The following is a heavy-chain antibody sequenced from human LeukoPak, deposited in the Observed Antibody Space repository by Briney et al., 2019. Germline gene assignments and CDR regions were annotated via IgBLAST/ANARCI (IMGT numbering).Heavy chain of an antibody. Sequence: GRSLRLSCAASGFTFDDYAMHWVRQAPGKGLEWVSGISWNSGSISYADSVKGRFTISRDSAKNSLYLQMNSLRAEDTALYYCVKDRFRTYSHFDHWGQGTLVTVSS. V-gene: IGHV3-9*01. CDR3: VKDRFRTYSHFDH. J-gene: IGHJ4*02. CDR1: GFTFDDYA. CDR2: ISWNSGSI. D-gene: IGHD2-15*01.